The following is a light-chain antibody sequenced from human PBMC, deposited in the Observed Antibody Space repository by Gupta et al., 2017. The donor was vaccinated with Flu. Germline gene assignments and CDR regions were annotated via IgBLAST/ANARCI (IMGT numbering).Light chain of an antibody. CDR2: SAS. V-gene: IGKV3-20*01. CDR1: QSVDNNY. CDR3: QQFGSSPRT. Sequence: EIVLTQSPGTLSLSPGEKATLSCRASQSVDNNYLAWFQQKPGQAPRLRIYSASSRATGIPDRFSGSGSGTDFTLTISRLEPEDFAVYYCQQFGSSPRTFGQGTKVEI. J-gene: IGKJ1*01.